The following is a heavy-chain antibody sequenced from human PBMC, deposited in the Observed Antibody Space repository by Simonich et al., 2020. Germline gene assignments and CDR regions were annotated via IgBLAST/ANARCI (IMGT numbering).Heavy chain of an antibody. D-gene: IGHD6-13*01. CDR2: IWYDGRKK. V-gene: IGHV3-33*01. CDR1: GFTFSGYG. CDR3: ARERAAAGEAFDY. J-gene: IGHJ4*02. Sequence: QVQLVESGGGVVQPGRSLRLSCAASGFTFSGYGMHWVRQAPGKGLGGVAVIWYDGRKKYNADPVKGRFTISRDNSKNTLYLQMNSLRAEDTAVYYCARERAAAGEAFDYWGQGTLVTVSS.